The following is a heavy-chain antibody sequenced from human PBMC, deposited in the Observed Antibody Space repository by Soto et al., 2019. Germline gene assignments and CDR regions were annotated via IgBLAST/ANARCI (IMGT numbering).Heavy chain of an antibody. J-gene: IGHJ6*02. Sequence: ASVKVSCTASGYMFTSYGIKWVRQAPGQGLEWMGWISTYNGNTDYAQKFQGRVTMTTDTSTSTAYMELRSLRSDDTAVYYCARGTKRYYIAAGIHNYYYYGMDVWGQGTTVTVSS. D-gene: IGHD6-13*01. V-gene: IGHV1-18*01. CDR3: ARGTKRYYIAAGIHNYYYYGMDV. CDR1: GYMFTSYG. CDR2: ISTYNGNT.